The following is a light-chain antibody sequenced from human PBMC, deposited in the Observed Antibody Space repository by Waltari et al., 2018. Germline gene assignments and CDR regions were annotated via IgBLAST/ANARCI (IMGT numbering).Light chain of an antibody. V-gene: IGLV2-23*02. CDR2: EVT. CDR1: HSDLGSYNL. J-gene: IGLJ2*01. Sequence: QSALTQPASVSGSPGQSITISCTGTHSDLGSYNLVSWYQQHPGRAPKLVIHEVTKRPSGISDRFSGSKSGNMASLTISGLQAEDEADYYCSSYASRTSFAIFGGGTKLTVL. CDR3: SSYASRTSFAI.